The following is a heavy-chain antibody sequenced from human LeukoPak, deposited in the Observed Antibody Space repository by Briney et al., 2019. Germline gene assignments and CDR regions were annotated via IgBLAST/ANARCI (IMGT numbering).Heavy chain of an antibody. Sequence: PSGTLSLTCAVSGGSISSSNWWSWVRQPPGKGLEWIGEIYHSGSTNYNPSLKSRVTISVDKSKNQFSLKLSSVTAADTAVYYCARDRRYHGSGSYYNVYFDYWGQGTLVTVSS. CDR3: ARDRRYHGSGSYYNVYFDY. V-gene: IGHV4-4*02. D-gene: IGHD3-10*01. J-gene: IGHJ4*02. CDR1: GGSISSSNW. CDR2: IYHSGST.